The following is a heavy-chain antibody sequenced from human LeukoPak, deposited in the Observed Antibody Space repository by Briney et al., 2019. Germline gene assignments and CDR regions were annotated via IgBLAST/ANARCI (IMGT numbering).Heavy chain of an antibody. D-gene: IGHD3-22*01. V-gene: IGHV4-59*01. J-gene: IGHJ4*02. Sequence: SETLSLTCTVSGGSISSYYWSWIRQPPGKGLEWIGYIYYSGSTNYNPSLKSRVTISVDTSKNQFSLKPSSVTAADTAVYYCARGDSYYYDSSGYYYWGQGTLVTVSS. CDR2: IYYSGST. CDR3: ARGDSYYYDSSGYYY. CDR1: GGSISSYY.